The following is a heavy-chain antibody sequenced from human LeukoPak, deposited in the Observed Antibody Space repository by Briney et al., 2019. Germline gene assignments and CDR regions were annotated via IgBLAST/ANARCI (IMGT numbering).Heavy chain of an antibody. CDR1: GGSFSGNY. CDR2: ISHSGRT. CDR3: ALSPGYSGYAYYFDY. J-gene: IGHJ4*02. V-gene: IGHV4-34*01. Sequence: SETLSLTCAVYGGSFSGNYWSWIRQPPGKGLEWIGEISHSGRTNYSPSLKSRVTISVDTSKNQFSLTLSSVTAADTAVYYCALSPGYSGYAYYFDYWGQGTLVTVSS. D-gene: IGHD5-12*01.